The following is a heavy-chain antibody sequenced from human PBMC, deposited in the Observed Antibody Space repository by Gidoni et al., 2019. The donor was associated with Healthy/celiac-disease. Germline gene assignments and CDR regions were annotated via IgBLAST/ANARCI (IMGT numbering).Heavy chain of an antibody. Sequence: EVQLLESGGGLVQPGGSLRHSGSASGFTFSSSVMHWFRQAPGKGLEYVSGISSNGGSTYYADSVKGRFTISRDNSKNTGYLQVSSLRAEDTAVYYCVKALTWIQLLNSAFDYWGQGTLVTVSS. CDR2: ISSNGGST. D-gene: IGHD5-18*01. J-gene: IGHJ4*02. CDR1: GFTFSSSV. V-gene: IGHV3-64D*09. CDR3: VKALTWIQLLNSAFDY.